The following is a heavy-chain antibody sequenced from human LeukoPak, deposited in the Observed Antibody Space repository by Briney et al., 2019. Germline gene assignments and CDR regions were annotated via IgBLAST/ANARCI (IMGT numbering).Heavy chain of an antibody. CDR2: IYYSGST. CDR3: ARDRPVGYGDYLYYYYYMDV. J-gene: IGHJ6*03. Sequence: SETLSLTCTVSGGSISSYYWSWIRQPPGKGLEWIGYIYYSGSTNYNPSLKSRVTISVDTSRNQFSLKLSSVTAADTAVYYCARDRPVGYGDYLYYYYYMDVWGKGTTVTVSS. D-gene: IGHD4-17*01. V-gene: IGHV4-59*01. CDR1: GGSISSYY.